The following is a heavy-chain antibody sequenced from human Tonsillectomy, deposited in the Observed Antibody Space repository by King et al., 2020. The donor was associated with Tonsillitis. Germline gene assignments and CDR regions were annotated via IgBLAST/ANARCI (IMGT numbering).Heavy chain of an antibody. J-gene: IGHJ4*02. D-gene: IGHD2-15*01. V-gene: IGHV3-21*01. CDR2: ISSSSTYI. Sequence: VQLVEAGGGQVKPGGSLRLSCAASGFTFSNYSMNWVRQAPGKGLEWFSFISSSSTYIYYADSVKGRFTISRDNAKNSLYLQMNSLRAEDTAVYYCARGDVVVVVADIYDYWGQGTLVTVSS. CDR1: GFTFSNYS. CDR3: ARGDVVVVVADIYDY.